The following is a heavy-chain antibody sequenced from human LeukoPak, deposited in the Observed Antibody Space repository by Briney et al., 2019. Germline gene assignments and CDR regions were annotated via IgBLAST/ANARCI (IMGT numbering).Heavy chain of an antibody. V-gene: IGHV3-21*01. CDR1: GFTFSSYS. J-gene: IGHJ4*02. CDR2: ISSSRNYI. Sequence: GGSLRLSCAASGFTFSSYSMNWVRQAPGKGLEWVSSISSSRNYIYYADSVKGRFTISRDNAKNSLYLQMNSLRAEDSAVYYCARADAGTYYDILTGYYTLYYSDYWGQGTLVTVS. CDR3: ARADAGTYYDILTGYYTLYYSDY. D-gene: IGHD3-9*01.